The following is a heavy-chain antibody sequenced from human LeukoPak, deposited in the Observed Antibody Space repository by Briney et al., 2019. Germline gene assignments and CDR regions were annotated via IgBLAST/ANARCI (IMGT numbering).Heavy chain of an antibody. J-gene: IGHJ4*02. D-gene: IGHD6-19*01. CDR3: AYSSRWYGDGDFDY. V-gene: IGHV2-5*02. CDR1: GFSLSTSGVG. Sequence: KSGPTLVKPTQTLTLTCTFSGFSLSTSGVGVGWIRQPPGKALEWLALIYWDDDKRYSPSLKSRLTITKDTSKNQVVLTMTNMDPVDTVSYYCAYSSRWYGDGDFDYWGQGTLVTVSS. CDR2: IYWDDDK.